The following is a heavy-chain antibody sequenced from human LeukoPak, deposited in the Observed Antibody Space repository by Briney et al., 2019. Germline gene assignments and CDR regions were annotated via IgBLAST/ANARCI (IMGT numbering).Heavy chain of an antibody. CDR2: ISYDGSNK. CDR1: GFTFSSYA. CDR3: ARDLPYSSSWYFRLAVSNWGAAYYFDY. D-gene: IGHD6-13*01. J-gene: IGHJ4*02. Sequence: GGSLRLSCAASGFTFSSYAMHWVRQAPGKGLEWVAVISYDGSNKYYADSVKGRFTISRDNSKNTLYLQMNSLRAEDTAVYYCARDLPYSSSWYFRLAVSNWGAAYYFDYWGQGTLVTVSS. V-gene: IGHV3-30-3*01.